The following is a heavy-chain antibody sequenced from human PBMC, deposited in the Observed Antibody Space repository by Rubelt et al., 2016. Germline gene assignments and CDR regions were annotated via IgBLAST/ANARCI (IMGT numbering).Heavy chain of an antibody. J-gene: IGHJ2*01. CDR2: ISAYNGNT. D-gene: IGHD6-6*01. CDR1: GYTFTSYG. V-gene: IGHV1-18*01. CDR3: ARDRIRIAARQGWYFDL. Sequence: QVQLVQSGAEVKKPGASVKVSCKASGYTFTSYGISWVRQAPGQGLEWMGWISAYNGNTNYAQKIQGRATMTTDTSTSTAYMELRSLRSDDTAVYYCARDRIRIAARQGWYFDLWGRGTLVTVSS.